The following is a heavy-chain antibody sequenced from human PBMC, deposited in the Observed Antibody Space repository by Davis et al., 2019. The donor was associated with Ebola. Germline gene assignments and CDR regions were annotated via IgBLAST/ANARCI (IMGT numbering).Heavy chain of an antibody. CDR2: IRSKANSYAT. CDR1: GFTFSGSA. J-gene: IGHJ4*02. D-gene: IGHD3-3*01. Sequence: GESLKISCAASGFTFSGSAMHWVRQASGKGLEWVGRIRSKANSYATAYAASVKGRFTISRDDSKNTAYLQMSSLKTEDTAVYYCTSTIFGVGADYWGQGTLVTVSS. CDR3: TSTIFGVGADY. V-gene: IGHV3-73*01.